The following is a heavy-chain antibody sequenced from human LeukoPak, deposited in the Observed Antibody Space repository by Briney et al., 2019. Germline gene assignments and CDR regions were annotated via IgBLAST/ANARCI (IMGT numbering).Heavy chain of an antibody. J-gene: IGHJ4*02. CDR2: IYSGGNT. D-gene: IGHD2-15*01. CDR3: ASARYCRGGSCYSNYFDY. Sequence: PGGSLRLSCAASGFTVSSNYMSWVRQAPEKGLEWVSVIYSGGNTYYADSVKGRFSISRDISKNTLYLQMNSLRAEDTAVYYCASARYCRGGSCYSNYFDYWGQGTLVTVSS. V-gene: IGHV3-66*01. CDR1: GFTVSSNY.